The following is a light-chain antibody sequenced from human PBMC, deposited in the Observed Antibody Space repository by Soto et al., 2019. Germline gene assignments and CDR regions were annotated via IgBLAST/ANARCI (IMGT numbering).Light chain of an antibody. Sequence: AIRMTQSPSSLSASTGDRVTITCRASQGISSYLAWYQQKPGKAPKLLIYAASTLQSGVPSRFSGSGSGTDFTLTISCLQSEEFATYYCQQYYSYPWTVGQGTKVDIK. J-gene: IGKJ1*01. CDR2: AAS. CDR3: QQYYSYPWT. CDR1: QGISSY. V-gene: IGKV1-8*01.